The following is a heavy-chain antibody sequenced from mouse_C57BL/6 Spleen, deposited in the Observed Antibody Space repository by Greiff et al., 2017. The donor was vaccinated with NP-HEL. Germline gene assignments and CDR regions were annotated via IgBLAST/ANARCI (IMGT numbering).Heavy chain of an antibody. CDR2: IDPETGGT. Sequence: VKLMESGAELVRPGASVTLSCKASGYTFTDYDMHWVKQTPVHGLEWIGAIDPETGGTAYNQKFKGKAILTADKSSSTAYMELRSLTSEDSAVYYCTRSGYGGAMDYWGQGTSVTVSS. CDR3: TRSGYGGAMDY. V-gene: IGHV1-15*01. CDR1: GYTFTDYD. D-gene: IGHD3-1*01. J-gene: IGHJ4*01.